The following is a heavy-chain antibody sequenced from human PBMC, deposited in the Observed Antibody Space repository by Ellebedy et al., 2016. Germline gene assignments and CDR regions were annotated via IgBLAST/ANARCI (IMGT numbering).Heavy chain of an antibody. J-gene: IGHJ4*02. CDR2: IYWDDDK. CDR3: VHSDRGSSYYDLMDY. CDR1: GFSLSTSGVG. V-gene: IGHV2-5*02. Sequence: SGPTLVKPTQTLTLTCTFSGFSLSTSGVGVGWIRQPPGKALEWLALIYWDDDKRYIPSLKSRLTITKDTSRNQVVLTMTNMDPVDTAQYYCVHSDRGSSYYDLMDYWGQGTLVTVSS. D-gene: IGHD1-26*01.